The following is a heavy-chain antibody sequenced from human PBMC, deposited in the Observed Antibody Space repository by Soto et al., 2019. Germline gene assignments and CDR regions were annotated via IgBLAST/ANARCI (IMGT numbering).Heavy chain of an antibody. CDR2: SYDSGGT. CDR3: ATLLGSHQHYYFGIDV. J-gene: IGHJ6*02. D-gene: IGHD2-2*01. V-gene: IGHV4-31*03. Sequence: SETLSLTCTGSGYSMTSGGYFWSCIRHRPGKRLEWIGYSYDSGGTQFNPSLKSRVSMSVDTSKNQFSLRLSSVTAADTAVYYCATLLGSHQHYYFGIDVWGQGTTVT. CDR1: GYSMTSGGYF.